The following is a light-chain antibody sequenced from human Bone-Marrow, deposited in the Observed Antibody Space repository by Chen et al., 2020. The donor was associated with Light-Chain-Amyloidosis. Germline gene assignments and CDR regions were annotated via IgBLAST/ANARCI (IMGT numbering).Light chain of an antibody. CDR2: GAS. J-gene: IGKJ5*01. Sequence: EILITQSPAPLSVFLVYRATVSYMASESVSTNLVWYQHKPGQAPRLLIYGASTRATGIPARFSGSESGTEFTLTISSVQSEDFGLYFCQQYNKWPPLTFGQGTRLGIK. V-gene: IGKV3-15*01. CDR1: ESVSTN. CDR3: QQYNKWPPLT.